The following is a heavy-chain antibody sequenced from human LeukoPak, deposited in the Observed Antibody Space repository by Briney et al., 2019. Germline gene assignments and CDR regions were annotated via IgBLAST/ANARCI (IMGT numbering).Heavy chain of an antibody. Sequence: SETLSLTCTVSGGSTSSYYWSWIRQPPGKGLEWIGYIYYSGSTNYNPSLKSRVTISVDTSKNQFTLKLSSVTAADTAVYYCARDRELLWFGELPFDYWGQGTLVTVSS. CDR1: GGSTSSYY. D-gene: IGHD3-10*01. J-gene: IGHJ4*02. V-gene: IGHV4-59*01. CDR3: ARDRELLWFGELPFDY. CDR2: IYYSGST.